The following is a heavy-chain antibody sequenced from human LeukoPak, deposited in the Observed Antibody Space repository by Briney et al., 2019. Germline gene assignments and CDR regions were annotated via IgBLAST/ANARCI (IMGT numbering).Heavy chain of an antibody. J-gene: IGHJ4*02. V-gene: IGHV4-59*01. CDR3: AREGTGTTSGFDY. CDR1: GGSISSYY. Sequence: PSETLSLTCTVSGGSISSYYWSWIRQPPGKGLEWIGYTYYSGSTNYNPSLKSRVTISVDTSKNQFSLKLSSVTAADTAVYYCAREGTGTTSGFDYWGQGTLVTVSS. D-gene: IGHD1-7*01. CDR2: TYYSGST.